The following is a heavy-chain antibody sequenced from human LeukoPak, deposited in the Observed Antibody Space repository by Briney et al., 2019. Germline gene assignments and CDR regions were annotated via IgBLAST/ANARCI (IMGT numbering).Heavy chain of an antibody. CDR2: IKQDGTEK. V-gene: IGHV3-7*01. D-gene: IGHD3-3*01. CDR1: GFTFSTYC. CDR3: ARNRNYDFWSGYWYYYYMDV. Sequence: GGSLRPSCAASGFTFSTYCMSWVRQAPGKGLEWVANIKQDGTEKYYVDSVKGRFTISRDNAKNSLYLQMNSLRAEDTAVYYCARNRNYDFWSGYWYYYYMDVWGKGTTVTVSS. J-gene: IGHJ6*03.